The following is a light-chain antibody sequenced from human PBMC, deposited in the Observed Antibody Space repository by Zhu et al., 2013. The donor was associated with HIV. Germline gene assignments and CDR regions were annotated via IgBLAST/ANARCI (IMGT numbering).Light chain of an antibody. CDR1: SSNIGTNY. V-gene: IGLV1-47*01. CDR3: AAWDGSLNVGV. J-gene: IGLJ3*02. Sequence: QSVLTQPPSVSATPGQRVTISCSGRSSNIGTNYVYWYQHLPGTTPKLLIYRNNQRPSGVPDRFSGSKSGTSASLAISGLQSEDEADYYCAAWDGSLNVGVFGGGTKLTVL. CDR2: RNN.